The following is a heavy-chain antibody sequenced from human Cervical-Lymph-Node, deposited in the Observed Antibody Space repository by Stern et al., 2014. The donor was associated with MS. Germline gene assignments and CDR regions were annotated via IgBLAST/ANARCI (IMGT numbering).Heavy chain of an antibody. D-gene: IGHD3-22*01. CDR3: ARGKYLLPFYSLDV. Sequence: VQLVESGAEVKKPGASVKVSCKASGYMFTNYDINWVRQAPGQGLEWMGWMNPHSGNTGYAQKFQDRVTMTRNTSIRTAYMELRILGSEDSAVYYCARGKYLLPFYSLDVWGQGTTVTVSS. CDR1: GYMFTNYD. CDR2: MNPHSGNT. J-gene: IGHJ6*02. V-gene: IGHV1-8*01.